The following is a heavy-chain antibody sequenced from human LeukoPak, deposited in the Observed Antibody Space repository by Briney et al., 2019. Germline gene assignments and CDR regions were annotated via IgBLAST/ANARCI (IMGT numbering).Heavy chain of an antibody. V-gene: IGHV1-24*01. D-gene: IGHD3-9*01. Sequence: AAVKVSCKVSGYTLTELSMHWVRQAPGKGREWRGGFDPEDGETIYAQKFQGRVTMTEDTATDTAYMELSSLRSEDTAVYYCAINILLGVTGYYLDYWGQGTLVTVSS. CDR2: FDPEDGET. CDR3: AINILLGVTGYYLDY. CDR1: GYTLTELS. J-gene: IGHJ4*02.